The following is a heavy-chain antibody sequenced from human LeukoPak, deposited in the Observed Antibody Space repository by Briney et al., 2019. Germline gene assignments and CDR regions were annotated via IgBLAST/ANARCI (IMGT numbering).Heavy chain of an antibody. CDR2: TIPILGTS. CDR3: ARDGWMDV. J-gene: IGHJ6*02. D-gene: IGHD2-15*01. CDR1: GGTFTDYG. V-gene: IGHV1-69*04. Sequence: SVKVSCKAPGGTFTDYGISWVRQAPGQGLEWMGRTIPILGTSNYAQKFQGRVTITADRSTSTSYMELSSLRSEDTAVYYCARDGWMDVWGQGTTVTVSS.